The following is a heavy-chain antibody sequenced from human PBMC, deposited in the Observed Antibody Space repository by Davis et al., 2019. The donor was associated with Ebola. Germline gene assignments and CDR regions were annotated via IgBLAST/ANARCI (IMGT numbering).Heavy chain of an antibody. J-gene: IGHJ1*01. CDR1: GYTFVDYG. CDR3: VSERAAGTAGAYVYFQY. Sequence: ASVKVSCKASGYTFVDYGISWVRQAPGQGLEWMGWISAYYGTTRYAQKVEGRVAMTRDTSTRTAYMELRSLRHEDTAVYYCVSERAAGTAGAYVYFQYWGQGTLVTVSS. V-gene: IGHV1-18*01. D-gene: IGHD6-13*01. CDR2: ISAYYGTT.